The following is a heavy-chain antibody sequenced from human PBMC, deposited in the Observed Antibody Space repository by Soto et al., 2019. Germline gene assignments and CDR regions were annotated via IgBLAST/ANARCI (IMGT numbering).Heavy chain of an antibody. J-gene: IGHJ4*02. D-gene: IGHD3-10*01. CDR2: ISYDGSNK. V-gene: IGHV3-30-3*01. CDR3: ARIADGANDY. Sequence: GGSLRLSCAASGFTFSSYAMHWVRQAPGKGLEWVAVISYDGSNKYYADSVKGRFTISRDNSKNTLYLQMNSLRAEDTAVYYCARIADGANDYWGQGTLVTVSS. CDR1: GFTFSSYA.